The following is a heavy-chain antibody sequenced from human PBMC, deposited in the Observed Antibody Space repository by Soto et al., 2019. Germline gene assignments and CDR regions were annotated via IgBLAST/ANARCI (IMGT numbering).Heavy chain of an antibody. Sequence: PGGSLRLSCAASGFTFSSYGMHWVRQAPGKGLEWVAVIWYDGSNKYYADSVKGRFTISRDNSKNTLYLQMNSLRAEDTAVYYCAKKRSDVVVVAATPYFDYWGQGTLVTVSS. CDR2: IWYDGSNK. CDR1: GFTFSSYG. D-gene: IGHD2-15*01. CDR3: AKKRSDVVVVAATPYFDY. J-gene: IGHJ4*02. V-gene: IGHV3-33*06.